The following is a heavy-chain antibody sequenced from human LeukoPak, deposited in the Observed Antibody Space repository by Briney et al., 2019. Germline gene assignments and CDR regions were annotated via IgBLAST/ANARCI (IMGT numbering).Heavy chain of an antibody. CDR2: TSGSGSST. Sequence: GGSLRLSCVASGFTFSSYAMNWVRQAPGKGLEWVSGTSGSGSSTYYADSVKGRFTISRDNSKNTLSLQMNSLRAEDTAVYYCARGLSGTYFALDYWGQGTRVTVSS. V-gene: IGHV3-23*01. CDR3: ARGLSGTYFALDY. CDR1: GFTFSSYA. D-gene: IGHD3-10*01. J-gene: IGHJ4*02.